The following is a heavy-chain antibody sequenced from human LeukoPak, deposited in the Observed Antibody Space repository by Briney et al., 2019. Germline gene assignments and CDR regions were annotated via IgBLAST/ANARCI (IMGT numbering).Heavy chain of an antibody. D-gene: IGHD2-8*01. CDR3: ARERLGYCTNGVCYQGYFGY. CDR2: LYHSGST. V-gene: IGHV4-38-2*02. Sequence: SETLSLTCTVSGYSISSGYYWSWIRQPPGKGLEWIGRLYHSGSTYYNPSLKSRVTISVDTSKTQFSLKLSSVTAADTAVYYCARERLGYCTNGVCYQGYFGYWGQGTLVTVSS. CDR1: GYSISSGYY. J-gene: IGHJ4*02.